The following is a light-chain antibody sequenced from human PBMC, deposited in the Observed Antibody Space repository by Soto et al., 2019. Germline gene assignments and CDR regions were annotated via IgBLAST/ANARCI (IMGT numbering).Light chain of an antibody. CDR1: QGISNY. CDR3: QHVNSYPWT. Sequence: DIQLTQSPSFLSASVGDRVTITCRASQGISNYLAWYQQKPGQAPKLLIYAASTLQSGVPSRFSGSGSGTEFTLTINSLQPEAFEIFYCQHVNSYPWTFGQGTKVDIK. CDR2: AAS. J-gene: IGKJ1*01. V-gene: IGKV1-9*01.